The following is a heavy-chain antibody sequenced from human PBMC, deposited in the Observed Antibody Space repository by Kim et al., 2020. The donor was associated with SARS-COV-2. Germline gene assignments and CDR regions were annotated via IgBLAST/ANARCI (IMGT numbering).Heavy chain of an antibody. J-gene: IGHJ5*02. D-gene: IGHD3-22*01. V-gene: IGHV3-30*01. Sequence: SVKGRFTISRDNSKNTLYLQMNSLRAEDTAVYYCARAAGGSGYLYNWFDPWGQGTLVTVSS. CDR3: ARAAGGSGYLYNWFDP.